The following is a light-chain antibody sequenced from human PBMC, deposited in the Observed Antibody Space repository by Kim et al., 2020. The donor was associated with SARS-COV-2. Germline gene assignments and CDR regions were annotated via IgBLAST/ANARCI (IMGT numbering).Light chain of an antibody. CDR2: SVN. CDR3: SSYTNSDAWV. Sequence: YNYVSWCQQHPGKAPKLMIFSVNRRPSGVSSRFSGSKSANTASLTISGLQPEDEADYYCSSYTNSDAWVFGGGTKLTVL. CDR1: YNY. J-gene: IGLJ3*02. V-gene: IGLV2-14*04.